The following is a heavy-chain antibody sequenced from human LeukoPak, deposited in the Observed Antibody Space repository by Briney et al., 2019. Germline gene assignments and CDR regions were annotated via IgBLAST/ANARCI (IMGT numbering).Heavy chain of an antibody. CDR1: GFTFNNYA. V-gene: IGHV3-23*01. D-gene: IGHD4-17*01. CDR3: ARGAGDYALDFDY. J-gene: IGHJ4*02. Sequence: GGSLRLSCAASGFTFNNYALTWVRQAPGKGLKWVSVITNSGGGTYYADSVKGRFTISRDNSKNTLYLQMSSLRAEDTAIYYCARGAGDYALDFDYWGQGTLVTVSS. CDR2: ITNSGGGT.